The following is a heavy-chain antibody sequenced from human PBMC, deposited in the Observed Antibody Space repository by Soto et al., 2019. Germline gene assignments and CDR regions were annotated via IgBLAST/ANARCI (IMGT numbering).Heavy chain of an antibody. V-gene: IGHV1-18*01. CDR1: GYTFTSYV. J-gene: IGHJ5*02. CDR3: ARDPGVYSSSWYWFDP. CDR2: ISAYNGNT. D-gene: IGHD6-13*01. Sequence: ASVKVSCKASGYTFTSYVISWVRHAPGQGLEWMGWISAYNGNTNYAQKLQGRVTMTTDTSTSTAYMELRSLRSDDTAVYYCARDPGVYSSSWYWFDPWGQGTLVTVSS.